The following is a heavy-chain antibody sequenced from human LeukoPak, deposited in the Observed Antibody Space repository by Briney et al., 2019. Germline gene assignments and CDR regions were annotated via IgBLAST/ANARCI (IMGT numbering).Heavy chain of an antibody. Sequence: PSETLCLTCTVSGGSISSYYWSWIRQPPGKGLEWIGYIYYSGSTNYNPSLKSRVTISVDTSKNQFSLKLSSVTAADTAVYYCARQGTAMVPNYFDYWGQGTLVTVSS. J-gene: IGHJ4*02. CDR2: IYYSGST. D-gene: IGHD5-18*01. CDR3: ARQGTAMVPNYFDY. V-gene: IGHV4-59*08. CDR1: GGSISSYY.